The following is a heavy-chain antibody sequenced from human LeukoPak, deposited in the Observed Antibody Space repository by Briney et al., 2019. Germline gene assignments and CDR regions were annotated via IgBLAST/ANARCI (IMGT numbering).Heavy chain of an antibody. CDR3: AKDAYYYDSRGYYDY. CDR1: GFTFSSYA. CDR2: ITGSGGST. Sequence: GGSLRLSCAASGFTFSSYAMNWVRQAPGKGLEWVSAITGSGGSTYYADSVKGRFTISRDNSKNTLYLQMNSLRGEDTAIYYCAKDAYYYDSRGYYDYWGQGTLVTVSS. J-gene: IGHJ4*02. V-gene: IGHV3-23*01. D-gene: IGHD3-22*01.